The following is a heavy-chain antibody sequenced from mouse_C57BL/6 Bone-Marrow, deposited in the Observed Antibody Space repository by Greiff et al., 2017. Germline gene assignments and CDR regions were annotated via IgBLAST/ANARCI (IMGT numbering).Heavy chain of an antibody. CDR1: GYTFTSYW. J-gene: IGHJ2*01. V-gene: IGHV1-50*01. CDR3: ARVDTTVVNLDY. Sequence: QVQLQQPGAELVKPGASVKLSCKASGYTFTSYWMQWVKQRPGQGLEWIGEIDPSDSYTNYNQKFKGKATLTVDTSSSTAYMQLSSLTSEDSAVYYCARVDTTVVNLDYWGQGTTLTVSS. D-gene: IGHD1-1*01. CDR2: IDPSDSYT.